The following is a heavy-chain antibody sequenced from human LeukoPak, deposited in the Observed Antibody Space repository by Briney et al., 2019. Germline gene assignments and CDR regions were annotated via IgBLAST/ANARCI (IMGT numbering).Heavy chain of an antibody. J-gene: IGHJ4*02. CDR3: ARDPFEYCSSTSCYTRGYYFDY. D-gene: IGHD2-2*02. V-gene: IGHV3-23*01. CDR2: ISGSGGST. Sequence: GGSLRLSCAASGFTFSSYAMSWVRQAPGKGLEWVSAISGSGGSTYYADSVKGRFTISRDNSKNTLYLQMNSLRAEDTAVYYCARDPFEYCSSTSCYTRGYYFDYWGQGTLVTVSS. CDR1: GFTFSSYA.